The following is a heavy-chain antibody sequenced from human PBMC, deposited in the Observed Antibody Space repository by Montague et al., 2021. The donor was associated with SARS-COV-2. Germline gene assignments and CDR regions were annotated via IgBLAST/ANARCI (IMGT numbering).Heavy chain of an antibody. Sequence: ETLSLTCTFSGFSLSTTVMCVSRVPQAPGKGQEWVSVIYSGGITYHAASLKGRFTISRDNSKNTLYLQMNSLSAEDTAVYYCARIPYGVVIWGQGTLVTVSS. D-gene: IGHD3-3*01. CDR1: GFSLSTTV. J-gene: IGHJ4*02. V-gene: IGHV3-53*01. CDR2: IYSGGIT. CDR3: ARIPYGVVI.